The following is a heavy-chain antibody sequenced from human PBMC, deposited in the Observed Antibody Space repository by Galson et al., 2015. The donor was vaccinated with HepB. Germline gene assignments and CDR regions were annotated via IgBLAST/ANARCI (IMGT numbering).Heavy chain of an antibody. J-gene: IGHJ5*02. D-gene: IGHD2-15*01. Sequence: SVKVSCKASGYTFTNYNINWVRQAPGQGLQWMGWISAYNGNTNYAQKFQGRVTMTTDTFTNTAYMELRSLRSDDTAFYYCARGALVGVVGGSQNNWFAPWGQGTLVTVSS. CDR2: ISAYNGNT. CDR3: ARGALVGVVGGSQNNWFAP. V-gene: IGHV1-18*01. CDR1: GYTFTNYN.